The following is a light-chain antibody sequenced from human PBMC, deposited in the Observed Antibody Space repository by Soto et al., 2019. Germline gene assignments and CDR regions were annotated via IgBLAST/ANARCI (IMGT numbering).Light chain of an antibody. J-gene: IGKJ2*01. CDR3: QQYTSYTPYT. CDR2: DAS. V-gene: IGKV1-5*01. CDR1: HSIGTW. Sequence: DIQMTQSPSALSASLGDRVTITCRASHSIGTWLAWYQQRPGKAPKLLIYDASSLGSGVPSRFSGGGSGTEFIIAIRSLKPDDFGTYYCQQYTSYTPYTIGQGTKVEIK.